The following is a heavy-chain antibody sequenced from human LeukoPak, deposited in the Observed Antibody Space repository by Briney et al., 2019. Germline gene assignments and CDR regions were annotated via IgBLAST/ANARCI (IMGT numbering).Heavy chain of an antibody. CDR2: IYYSGST. J-gene: IGHJ5*02. V-gene: IGHV4-59*12. D-gene: IGHD3-10*01. CDR1: GGSISTYA. CDR3: ARVGTEGVTMVREVIRWFDP. Sequence: SETLSLTCTVSGGSISTYAWSWIRQSPGKGLEWIGYIYYSGSTNYNPSLKSRVTISVDTSKSQFSLKLSSVTAADTAVYYCARVGTEGVTMVREVIRWFDPWGQGTLVTVSS.